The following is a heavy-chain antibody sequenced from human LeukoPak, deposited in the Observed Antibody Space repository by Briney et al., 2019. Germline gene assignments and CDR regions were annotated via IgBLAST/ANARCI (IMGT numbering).Heavy chain of an antibody. D-gene: IGHD6-6*01. CDR3: ARAGLVHDAFDI. V-gene: IGHV3-13*01. J-gene: IGHJ3*02. Sequence: GGSLRLSCAASGFTFSSYDMHWVRQATGKGLEWVSAIGTAGDTYYPGSVKGRFTISRENAENSLYLQMNSLRAGDTAVYYCARAGLVHDAFDIWGQGTMVTVSS. CDR1: GFTFSSYD. CDR2: IGTAGDT.